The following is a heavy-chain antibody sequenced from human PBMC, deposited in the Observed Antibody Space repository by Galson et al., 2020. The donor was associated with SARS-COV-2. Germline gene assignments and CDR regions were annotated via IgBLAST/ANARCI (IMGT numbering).Heavy chain of an antibody. CDR2: INHSGST. CDR3: ASSTWYHLFDP. J-gene: IGHJ5*02. CDR1: GGPFSGYY. Sequence: TPSLPCAVYGGPFSGYYWLWTRQPPAKTLEWIGEINHSGSTNYNPSLKSRVTITVDKSKNQCSLKLGSVTAADTAVYYGASSTWYHLFDPWGQGTLVTVSS. D-gene: IGHD6-13*01. V-gene: IGHV4-34*01.